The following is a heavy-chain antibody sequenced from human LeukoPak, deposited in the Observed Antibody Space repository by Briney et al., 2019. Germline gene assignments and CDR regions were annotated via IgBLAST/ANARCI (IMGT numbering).Heavy chain of an antibody. CDR1: EFTFSSYA. Sequence: PGGSLRLSCAASEFTFSSYAMSWVRQAPGKGLEWVSVIYSGGSTYYADSVKGRFTISRDNSKNTLYLQMNSLRAEDTAVYYCARDQEHYYGSGNNWFDPWGQGTLVTVSS. CDR3: ARDQEHYYGSGNNWFDP. CDR2: IYSGGST. D-gene: IGHD3-10*01. V-gene: IGHV3-53*01. J-gene: IGHJ5*02.